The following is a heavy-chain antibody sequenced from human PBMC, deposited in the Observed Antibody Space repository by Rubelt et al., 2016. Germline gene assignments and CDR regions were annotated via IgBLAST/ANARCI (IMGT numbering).Heavy chain of an antibody. J-gene: IGHJ2*01. D-gene: IGHD1-26*01. CDR3: ARGYYLSRGYFDL. CDR1: GGSISSSSYY. V-gene: IGHV4-39*07. CDR2: INHSGST. Sequence: QLQLQESGPGLVKPSETLSLTCTVSGGSISSSSYYWGWIRQPPGKGLEWIGEINHSGSTNYNPSLKCRVTISVDTSKNQFSLRLSSVTAADTAVYYCARGYYLSRGYFDLWGRGTLVTVSS.